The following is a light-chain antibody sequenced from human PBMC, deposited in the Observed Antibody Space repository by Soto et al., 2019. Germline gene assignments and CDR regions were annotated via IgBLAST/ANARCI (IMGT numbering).Light chain of an antibody. CDR3: QQYGITPLT. V-gene: IGKV3-20*01. CDR2: DAS. CDR1: PSVGNNN. J-gene: IGKJ4*01. Sequence: EIVLTQSPGTLSLSPGERATLSCRASPSVGNNNLAWYQQKPGQAPRVLIYDASSRATGIPDRFSGSGYGTDFTLTISRLEPEYFAVYYCQQYGITPLTVGGETNVEIK.